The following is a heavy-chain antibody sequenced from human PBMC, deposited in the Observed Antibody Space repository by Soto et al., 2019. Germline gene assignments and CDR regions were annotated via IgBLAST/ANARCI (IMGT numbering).Heavy chain of an antibody. V-gene: IGHV1-8*01. Sequence: ASVKVSCKASGYTFTSYDINWVRQATGQGLEWMGWMNPNSGNTGYAQKFQGRVTMTRNTSISTAYMELSSLRSEDTAVYYCARAPNLYYDFLSGYYVGPLANDYWGQGTLVTVSS. CDR3: ARAPNLYYDFLSGYYVGPLANDY. J-gene: IGHJ4*02. CDR2: MNPNSGNT. CDR1: GYTFTSYD. D-gene: IGHD3-3*01.